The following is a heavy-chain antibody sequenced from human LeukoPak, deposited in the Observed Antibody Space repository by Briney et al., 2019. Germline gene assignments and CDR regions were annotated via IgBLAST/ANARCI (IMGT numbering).Heavy chain of an antibody. D-gene: IGHD2-2*02. J-gene: IGHJ5*02. V-gene: IGHV4-34*01. CDR1: GGSFSGYY. CDR3: ARRRSARALIGYCSSTSCYTRSNWFDP. CDR2: INHSGST. Sequence: SETLSLTCAVYGGSFSGYYWSWIRQPPGKGLEWIGEINHSGSTNYNPSLKSRVTISVDTSKNQFSLKLSSVTAADTAVYYCARRRSARALIGYCSSTSCYTRSNWFDPWGQGTLVTVSS.